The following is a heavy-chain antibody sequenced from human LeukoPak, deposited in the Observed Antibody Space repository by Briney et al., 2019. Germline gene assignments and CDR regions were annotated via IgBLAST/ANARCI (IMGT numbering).Heavy chain of an antibody. J-gene: IGHJ4*02. CDR3: ATSGNYYLKY. V-gene: IGHV3-48*02. CDR2: ITSSSTNI. D-gene: IGHD1-26*01. Sequence: GGSLRLSCAASGFTFSTYNMNWVRQAPGKGLEWVSHITSSSTNIYYADSVKGRFTISRDDAKNALSLQMNSLRDEDTAVYYCATSGNYYLKYWGQGTLVTVSS. CDR1: GFTFSTYN.